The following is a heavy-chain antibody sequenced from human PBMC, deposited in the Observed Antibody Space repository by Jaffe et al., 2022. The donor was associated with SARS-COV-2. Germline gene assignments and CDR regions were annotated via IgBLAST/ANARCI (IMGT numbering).Heavy chain of an antibody. CDR1: GDSVSSNSAA. Sequence: QVQLQQSGPGLVKPSQTLSLTCAISGDSVSSNSAAWNWIRQSPSRGLEWLGRTYYRSKWYNDYAVSVKSRITINPDTSKNQFSLQLNSVTPEDTAVYYCARASEYSSGWYFPGDAFDIWGQGTMVTVSS. CDR2: TYYRSKWYN. CDR3: ARASEYSSGWYFPGDAFDI. D-gene: IGHD6-19*01. V-gene: IGHV6-1*01. J-gene: IGHJ3*02.